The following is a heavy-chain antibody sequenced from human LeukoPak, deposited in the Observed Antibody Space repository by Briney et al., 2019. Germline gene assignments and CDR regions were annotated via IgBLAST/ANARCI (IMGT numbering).Heavy chain of an antibody. CDR3: ARGPTIDYDILTGYYYFDC. CDR2: INHSGST. V-gene: IGHV4-34*01. D-gene: IGHD3-9*01. J-gene: IGHJ4*02. CDR1: GFTFSSYA. Sequence: ASLRLSCAASGFTFSSYAMSWVRQAPGKGLEWIGEINHSGSTNYNPSLKSRVTISVDTSNNQFSLKLSSVTAADTAVYYCARGPTIDYDILTGYYYFDCWGQGTLVTVSS.